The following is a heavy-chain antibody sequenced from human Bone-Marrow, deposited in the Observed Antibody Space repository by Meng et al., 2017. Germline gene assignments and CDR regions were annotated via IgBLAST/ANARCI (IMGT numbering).Heavy chain of an antibody. CDR3: ARPNDDAFDI. J-gene: IGHJ3*02. Sequence: RVQAWAEVQEPASVWMVSCRASGGSSSSYAMHWVRQAPGQRLEWMGWINADNGNTKYSQKFQGRVTITRDTSASTAYMELSSLRSEDTAVYYCARPNDDAFDIWGQGTMVTVSS. CDR2: INADNGNT. CDR1: GGSSSSYA. V-gene: IGHV1-3*01.